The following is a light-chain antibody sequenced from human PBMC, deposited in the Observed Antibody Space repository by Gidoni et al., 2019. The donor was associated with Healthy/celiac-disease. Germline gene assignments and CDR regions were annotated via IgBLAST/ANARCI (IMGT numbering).Light chain of an antibody. Sequence: DIQMTQSPSTLSASVGDRVTITCRGSQSISSWLAGYQQKPGKAPKLLIYKASSLESGVPSRFSGSGCGTEFTLTISSLQPDDFATYYCQQYNSYSYTFGQGTKLEIK. CDR1: QSISSW. CDR3: QQYNSYSYT. CDR2: KAS. J-gene: IGKJ2*01. V-gene: IGKV1-5*03.